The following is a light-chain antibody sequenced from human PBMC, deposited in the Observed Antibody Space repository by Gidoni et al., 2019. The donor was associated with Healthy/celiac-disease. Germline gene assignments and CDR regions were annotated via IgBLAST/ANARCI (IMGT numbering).Light chain of an antibody. J-gene: IGKJ2*01. Sequence: DIQMTQSPSSLSASVGDRLILTCRESQSISSYLHWYQQKPGKAPKRLIYASSSLQSGVPSRFSGSGSGTDFTLTISSLQPEDFATYYCQQSYSTLGTFGQGTKLEIK. V-gene: IGKV1-39*01. CDR2: ASS. CDR1: QSISSY. CDR3: QQSYSTLGT.